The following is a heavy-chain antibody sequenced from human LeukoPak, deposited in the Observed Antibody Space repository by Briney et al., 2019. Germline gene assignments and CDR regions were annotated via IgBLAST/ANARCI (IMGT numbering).Heavy chain of an antibody. CDR2: IYYSGTT. J-gene: IGHJ3*02. CDR3: ARHKRCSGGRCPYGLAFDI. D-gene: IGHD2-15*01. Sequence: PQTLSLTCTVSGGSISSSAYFWGWVRQPPGKALEWIGSIYYSGTTYYNPSLKSRVTISIDTSKNKFSRKLSSVTAADTVVYYCARHKRCSGGRCPYGLAFDIWGEGTMVTVSS. V-gene: IGHV4-39*01. CDR1: GGSISSSAYF.